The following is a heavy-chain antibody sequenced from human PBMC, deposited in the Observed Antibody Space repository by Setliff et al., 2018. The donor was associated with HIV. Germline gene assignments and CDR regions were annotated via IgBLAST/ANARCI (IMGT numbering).Heavy chain of an antibody. V-gene: IGHV3-21*05. CDR2: ITKRADET. Sequence: GSLRLSCAASGFTFGSYSMNWVRQAPGKGLEWISYITKRADETHYADSVKGRFTISRDNSKNTLYLQMNSLRAEDTAVYYCAKDWDDSSGTGPHPSDYWGQGTLVTVSS. D-gene: IGHD3-22*01. CDR1: GFTFGSYS. J-gene: IGHJ4*02. CDR3: AKDWDDSSGTGPHPSDY.